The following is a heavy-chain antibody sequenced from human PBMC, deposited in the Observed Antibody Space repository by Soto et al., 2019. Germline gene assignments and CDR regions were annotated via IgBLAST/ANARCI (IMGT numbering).Heavy chain of an antibody. D-gene: IGHD4-17*01. CDR2: ISSSSSYI. Sequence: EVQLVESGGGLVKPGGSLRLSCAASGFTFSSYSMNWVRQAPGKGLEWVSSISSSSSYIYYADSVKGRFTISRDNAKNSLYLQMSRLRAEDTAVYDCAKDRTVTTCFWFDPWGQGTLVTVSS. CDR3: AKDRTVTTCFWFDP. V-gene: IGHV3-21*04. CDR1: GFTFSSYS. J-gene: IGHJ5*02.